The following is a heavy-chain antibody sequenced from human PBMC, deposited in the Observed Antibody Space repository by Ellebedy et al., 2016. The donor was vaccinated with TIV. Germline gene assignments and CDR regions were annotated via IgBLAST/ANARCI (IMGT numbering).Heavy chain of an antibody. D-gene: IGHD3-10*01. V-gene: IGHV5-51*01. J-gene: IGHJ3*02. CDR2: IYPGDSDT. CDR1: GYSFTNYW. Sequence: GESLKISCKASGYSFTNYWIGWVRQMPGKRPEWMVTIYPGDSDTTYSTSFQGQVTISADKSIFTAYLQWSSLKASDTAMYYCARRGSGSGTFYNEGAFDMWGQGTMVIVSS. CDR3: ARRGSGSGTFYNEGAFDM.